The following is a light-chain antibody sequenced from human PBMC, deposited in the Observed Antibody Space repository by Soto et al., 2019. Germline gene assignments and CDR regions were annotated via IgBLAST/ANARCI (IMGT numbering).Light chain of an antibody. V-gene: IGKV3-20*01. CDR1: QSVASGY. J-gene: IGKJ1*01. Sequence: ETVLTQSPGTLSLSAGERATLSCRASQSVASGYLVWYQQKPGQTPTVLIYGASTRAAGIPDRFSGSGSGTDFTLTISRLEPEDFAVYYCQLYESSPTFGQGT. CDR3: QLYESSPT. CDR2: GAS.